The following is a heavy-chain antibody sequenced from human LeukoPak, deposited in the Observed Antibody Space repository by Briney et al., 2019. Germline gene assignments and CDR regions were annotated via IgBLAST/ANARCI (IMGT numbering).Heavy chain of an antibody. CDR3: AGESFDF. CDR1: GLSFSNYA. CDR2: ISKDGSMK. V-gene: IGHV3-30*04. J-gene: IGHJ3*01. Sequence: GRSLRLPCAASGLSFSNYAMDWLRQAPGKGLEGAAGISKDGSMKYYSDSVKGRFTVSSDNSIHKLYLEMNSLKTEDTAVYYCAGESFDFWSQGTMVTVSS.